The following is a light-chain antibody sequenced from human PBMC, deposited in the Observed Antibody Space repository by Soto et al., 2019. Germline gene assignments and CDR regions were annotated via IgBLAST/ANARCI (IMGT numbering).Light chain of an antibody. V-gene: IGLV2-23*03. CDR2: EGS. Sequence: QSALTQPASVSGSPGQSITISCTGTSSDVGSYNLVSWYQQHPGKAPKLMIYEGSKRPSGVSNRFSGSKSGNTASLTISGLQAEDEADYYCCSYAGSSTLPVFGGGTKLTV. J-gene: IGLJ2*01. CDR3: CSYAGSSTLPV. CDR1: SSDVGSYNL.